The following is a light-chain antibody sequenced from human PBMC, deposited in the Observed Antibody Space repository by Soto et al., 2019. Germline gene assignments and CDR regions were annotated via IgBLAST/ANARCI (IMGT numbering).Light chain of an antibody. J-gene: IGKJ2*01. CDR1: QSISSY. CDR3: QQSYSTPYT. V-gene: IGKV1-39*01. CDR2: DAS. Sequence: DIQMTQSPSSLSASVGDRVTITCRASQSISSYLNWYQQKPGKAPKLLISDASNLQSGVPSRFSGSGSGTDFTLTISSLQPEDFATYFCQQSYSTPYTFGQGTKLEIK.